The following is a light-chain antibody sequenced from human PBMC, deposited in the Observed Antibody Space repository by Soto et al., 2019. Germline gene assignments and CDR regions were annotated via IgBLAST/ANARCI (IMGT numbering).Light chain of an antibody. CDR1: QDIRKY. J-gene: IGKJ3*01. V-gene: IGKV1-33*01. CDR3: QHSDNRPPFT. Sequence: DIQMTQSPSSLSASVGDRVTITCQAIQDIRKYLNWYQQKPGRAPKLLIYGASNLETGVPSRFSGSGDGTDFTFTISSLQPEDIATYYWQHSDNRPPFTFGPGTKVAIK. CDR2: GAS.